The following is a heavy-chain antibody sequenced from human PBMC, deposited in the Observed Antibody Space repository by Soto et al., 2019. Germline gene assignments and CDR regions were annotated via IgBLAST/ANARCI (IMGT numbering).Heavy chain of an antibody. CDR2: ITSSGGNI. CDR1: GFTFSNYV. CDR3: AKWDHTNWFDY. J-gene: IGHJ5*01. V-gene: IGHV3-23*01. Sequence: GRSLRLSCAASGFTFSNYVMNWVRQAPGKGLEWVSTITSSGGNIYYADSVKGRFTISRDNSRNTLFLQMDSLTADDTAVYYCAKWDHTNWFDYWGQGALVTVSS. D-gene: IGHD1-26*01.